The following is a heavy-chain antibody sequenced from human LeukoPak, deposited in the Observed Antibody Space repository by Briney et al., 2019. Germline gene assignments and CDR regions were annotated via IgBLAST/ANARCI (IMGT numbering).Heavy chain of an antibody. CDR2: IKQDGSEK. CDR1: GFTFSSYW. D-gene: IGHD2-15*01. Sequence: GGSLRLSCAASGFTFSSYWMSWVRQAPGKGLEWVANIKQDGSEKYYVDSVKGRFSISRDNAKNSLYLQMNSLRAEDTAVYYCAGDRGGYCSGGSCYAFDYWGQGTLVTVSS. V-gene: IGHV3-7*01. CDR3: AGDRGGYCSGGSCYAFDY. J-gene: IGHJ4*02.